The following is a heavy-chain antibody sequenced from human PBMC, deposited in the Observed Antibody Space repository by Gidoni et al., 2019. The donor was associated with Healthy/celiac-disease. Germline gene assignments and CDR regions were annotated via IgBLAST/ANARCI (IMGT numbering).Heavy chain of an antibody. V-gene: IGHV3-66*01. CDR3: ATVLAYYDSSGYYRY. Sequence: EVQLVESGGGLVQPGGSLRLSCAASGLTVRSNYMRWVRQAPGKGLEWVSVIYSGGSTYYADSVKGRFTSSRDNSKNTLYLQMNSMRAEDTAVYYCATVLAYYDSSGYYRYWGQGTLVTVSS. CDR1: GLTVRSNY. J-gene: IGHJ4*02. D-gene: IGHD3-22*01. CDR2: IYSGGST.